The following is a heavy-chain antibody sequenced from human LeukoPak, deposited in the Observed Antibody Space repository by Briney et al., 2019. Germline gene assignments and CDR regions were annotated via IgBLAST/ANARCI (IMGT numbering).Heavy chain of an antibody. CDR2: INIDETDT. V-gene: IGHV3-74*01. J-gene: IGHJ4*02. CDR1: GFTFSSYW. CDR3: VRGAYYFDY. D-gene: IGHD3-16*01. Sequence: PGGSLRLSCAASGFTFSSYWMHWVRQGPGKGLVWVSRINIDETDTRYADSVKGRFTISRDNAKNTLYLQMNSLRAEDTAVYYCVRGAYYFDYWGQGTLVTVSS.